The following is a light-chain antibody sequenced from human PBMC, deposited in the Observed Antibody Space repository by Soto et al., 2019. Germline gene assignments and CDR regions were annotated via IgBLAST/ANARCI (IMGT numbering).Light chain of an antibody. CDR3: QQYNTYPWT. CDR2: GAS. J-gene: IGKJ1*01. V-gene: IGKV3-20*01. Sequence: EIVLTQSPGTLSLSPGERATLSCRASQSVGSDFLAWYQQRPGQPPRILIFGASGRATGIPDRFSGSGSGTEFTLTISTLQPDDFATYYCQQYNTYPWTFGQGTKVDIK. CDR1: QSVGSDF.